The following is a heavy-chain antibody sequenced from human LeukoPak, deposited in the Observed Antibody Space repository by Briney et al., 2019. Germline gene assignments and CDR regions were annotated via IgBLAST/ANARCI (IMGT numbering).Heavy chain of an antibody. Sequence: GGSLRLSCAASGFTFSDYYMSWIRQAPGKGLEWVSYISSGGRTIYYADSVKGRFTISRDNAKNSLYLQMNSLRAEDMALYYCAKDNYYDSSGYFDYWGRGTLVTVSS. CDR3: AKDNYYDSSGYFDY. CDR1: GFTFSDYY. V-gene: IGHV3-11*01. J-gene: IGHJ4*02. D-gene: IGHD3-22*01. CDR2: ISSGGRTI.